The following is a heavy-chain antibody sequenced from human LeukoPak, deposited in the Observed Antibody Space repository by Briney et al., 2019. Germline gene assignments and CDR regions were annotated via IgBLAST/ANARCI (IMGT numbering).Heavy chain of an antibody. CDR2: ISHHGSNE. D-gene: IGHD3-9*01. Sequence: PGGSLRLSCEASGFTFSTYPMHWVRQAPDKGLEWVAMISHHGSNEYYADSVKGRFTISRDNSKNTVYLQMNNPRVEDTAIYYCAPVHDTTGYYHYFDSWGQGTLVTVSS. CDR3: APVHDTTGYYHYFDS. CDR1: GFTFSTYP. V-gene: IGHV3-30*14. J-gene: IGHJ4*02.